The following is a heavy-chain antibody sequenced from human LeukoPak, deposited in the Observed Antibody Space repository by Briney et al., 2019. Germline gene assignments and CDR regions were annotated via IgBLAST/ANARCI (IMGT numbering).Heavy chain of an antibody. CDR3: ARGIPDYGGNWFYFDS. V-gene: IGHV3-48*02. D-gene: IGHD4-23*01. CDR2: IISNSGSI. J-gene: IGHJ4*02. Sequence: GGSLRLSCAASGFTFSSYSMNWGRQAPGKGLEWLSYIISNSGSIYYANSVKGRFTISRDNAKNALYLQMNSLRDEDTAVYYCARGIPDYGGNWFYFDSWGQGTLVTVSS. CDR1: GFTFSSYS.